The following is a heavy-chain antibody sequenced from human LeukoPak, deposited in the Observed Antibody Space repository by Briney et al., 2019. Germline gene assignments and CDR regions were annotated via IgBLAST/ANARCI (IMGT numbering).Heavy chain of an antibody. D-gene: IGHD1-26*01. CDR2: IYYSGST. V-gene: IGHV4-59*01. J-gene: IGHJ5*02. Sequence: SETLSLTCTVSGGSISSYYWNWIRQPPGKGLEWIGYIYYSGSTNYNPSLKSRVTISVDTSKNQFSLKLSSVTAADTAVYYCARDRSPAPIPPLRKKSNWFDPWGQGTLVTVSS. CDR1: GGSISSYY. CDR3: ARDRSPAPIPPLRKKSNWFDP.